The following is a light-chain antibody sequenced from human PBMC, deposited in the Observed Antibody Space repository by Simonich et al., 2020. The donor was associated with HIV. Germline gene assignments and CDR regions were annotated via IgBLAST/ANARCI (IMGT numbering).Light chain of an antibody. CDR3: QQYNNWWT. Sequence: EIVMTQSPATPSASPGERATLSCRASQSVSSNFAWYQQKPGQAPRLLIYGASTRATGIPAMFSGSGSGTEFTLTISSLQSEDFAVYYCQQYNNWWTFGQGTKVEIK. CDR1: QSVSSN. V-gene: IGKV3-15*01. CDR2: GAS. J-gene: IGKJ1*01.